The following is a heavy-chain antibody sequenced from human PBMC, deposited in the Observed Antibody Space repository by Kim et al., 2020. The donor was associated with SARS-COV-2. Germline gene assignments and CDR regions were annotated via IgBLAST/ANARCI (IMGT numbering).Heavy chain of an antibody. V-gene: IGHV1-2*02. CDR3: ARGGYGSGSYYYMDV. D-gene: IGHD3-10*01. Sequence: QKFQGRVTMTRDTSISTAYMELSRLRSDDTAVYYCARGGYGSGSYYYMDVWGKGTTVTVSS. J-gene: IGHJ6*03.